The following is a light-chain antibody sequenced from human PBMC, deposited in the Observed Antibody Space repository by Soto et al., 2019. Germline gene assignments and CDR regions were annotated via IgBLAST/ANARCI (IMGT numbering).Light chain of an antibody. Sequence: EIVLTQSPATLSLSPGERATLSCRASQSISTYLAWYQQKPGRAPRLLIYDASNRAAGIPARFGGSGSGTDFTLTISSLVPEDFAVYYCHQRSTWPFTFGPGTKVDI. CDR3: HQRSTWPFT. J-gene: IGKJ3*01. V-gene: IGKV3-11*01. CDR1: QSISTY. CDR2: DAS.